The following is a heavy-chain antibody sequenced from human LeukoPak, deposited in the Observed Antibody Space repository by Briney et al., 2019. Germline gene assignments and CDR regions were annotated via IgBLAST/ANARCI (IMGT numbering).Heavy chain of an antibody. J-gene: IGHJ5*02. V-gene: IGHV4-59*08. CDR2: IYYSGST. Sequence: SETLSLTCTVSGGSISSYYWSWIRQPPGKGLEWIGYIYYSGSTNYNPSLKSRVTISVDTSKNQFSLKLSSVTAADTAVYYCARLLHYYDSSGYYGWFDPWGQGTLVTVSS. CDR3: ARLLHYYDSSGYYGWFDP. D-gene: IGHD3-22*01. CDR1: GGSISSYY.